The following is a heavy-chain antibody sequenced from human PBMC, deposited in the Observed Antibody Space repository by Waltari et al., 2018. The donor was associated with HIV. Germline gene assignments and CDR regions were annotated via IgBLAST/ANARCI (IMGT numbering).Heavy chain of an antibody. CDR2: IYWNDDK. Sequence: QITLKESGPTLVKPTQTLTLTRTFSGFSVATSGVGVGWIRQPPGKALEWLALIYWNDDKRYSPSLGSRLTISKDTSKNQVVLTMTNMDPVDTATYYCAHRRAGYSSGWYTRGFDYWGQGTLVTVSS. V-gene: IGHV2-5*01. CDR3: AHRRAGYSSGWYTRGFDY. J-gene: IGHJ4*02. CDR1: GFSVATSGVG. D-gene: IGHD6-13*01.